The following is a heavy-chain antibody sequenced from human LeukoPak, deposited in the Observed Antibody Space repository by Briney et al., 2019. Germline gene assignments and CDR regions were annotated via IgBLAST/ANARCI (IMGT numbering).Heavy chain of an antibody. CDR1: GFTFSSYG. CDR2: ILYDGSNK. CDR3: ARDRANSSSWYPNYYYYGMDV. D-gene: IGHD6-13*01. V-gene: IGHV3-33*01. Sequence: PGGSLRLSCAASGFTFSSYGMHWVRQAPGKGLEWVAVILYDGSNKYYADSVKGRFTISRDNSKNTLYLQMNSLRAEDTAVYYCARDRANSSSWYPNYYYYGMDVWGQGTTVTVSS. J-gene: IGHJ6*02.